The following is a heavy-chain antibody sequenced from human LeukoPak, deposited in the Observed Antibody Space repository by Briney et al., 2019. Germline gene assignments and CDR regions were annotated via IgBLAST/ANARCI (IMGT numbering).Heavy chain of an antibody. CDR3: AREREGSGYDLGHWFDP. D-gene: IGHD5-12*01. CDR2: INPSGGNI. Sequence: ASVKVSCKASGYIFTNFYLHWVRQAPGQGLEWMALINPSGGNIRYAQKFQGRVTITADESTSTAYMELSSLRSEDTAVYYCAREREGSGYDLGHWFDPWGQGTLVTVSS. J-gene: IGHJ5*02. V-gene: IGHV1-46*01. CDR1: GYIFTNFY.